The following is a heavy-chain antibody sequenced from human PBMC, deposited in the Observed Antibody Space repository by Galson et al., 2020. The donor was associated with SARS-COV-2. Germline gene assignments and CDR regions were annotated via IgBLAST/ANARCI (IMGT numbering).Heavy chain of an antibody. Sequence: GGSLRLSCAASGFSFSNYWMHWVRQVPGKGLMWVSRINTDGSGTNYADSVKGRFTVSRDNAKNTLYLQMNSLRVEDTAVYYCARDECINKACRDMNAYYRWGQGTVVTVSS. D-gene: IGHD3-16*01. V-gene: IGHV3-74*01. CDR3: ARDECINKACRDMNAYYR. CDR1: GFSFSNYW. J-gene: IGHJ3*01. CDR2: INTDGSGT.